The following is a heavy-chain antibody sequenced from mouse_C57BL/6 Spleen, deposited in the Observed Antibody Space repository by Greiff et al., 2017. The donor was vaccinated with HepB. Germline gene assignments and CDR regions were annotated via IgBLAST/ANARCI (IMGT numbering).Heavy chain of an antibody. CDR1: GYSITSGYY. Sequence: ESGPGLVKPSQSLSLTCSVTGYSITSGYYWNWIRQFPGNKLEWMGYISYDGSNNYNPSLKNRISITRDTSKNQFFLKLNSVTTEDTATYYCAREVYYSNYGYFDYWGQGTTRTVSS. CDR3: AREVYYSNYGYFDY. V-gene: IGHV3-6*01. D-gene: IGHD2-5*01. J-gene: IGHJ2*01. CDR2: ISYDGSN.